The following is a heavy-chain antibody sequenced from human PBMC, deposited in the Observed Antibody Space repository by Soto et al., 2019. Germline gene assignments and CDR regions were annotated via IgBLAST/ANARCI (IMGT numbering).Heavy chain of an antibody. V-gene: IGHV3-30*03. J-gene: IGHJ4*02. D-gene: IGHD6-19*01. Sequence: GGSLRLSCAASGFTFSSYGMHWVRQAPGKGLEWVAVISYDGSNKYYADSVKGRFTISRDNSKNTLYLQMNSLRAEDTAVYYCARMVQLGQWLVSGNFDYWGQGTLVTVSS. CDR2: ISYDGSNK. CDR1: GFTFSSYG. CDR3: ARMVQLGQWLVSGNFDY.